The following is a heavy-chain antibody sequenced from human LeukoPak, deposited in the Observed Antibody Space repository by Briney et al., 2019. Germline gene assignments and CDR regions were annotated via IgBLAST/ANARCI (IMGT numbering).Heavy chain of an antibody. V-gene: IGHV3-74*01. D-gene: IGHD1-26*01. CDR3: ARDNYSGSRYFDH. CDR1: GFTFTRHW. CDR2: INSDGSST. J-gene: IGHJ4*02. Sequence: GGSLRLACAASGFTFTRHWMHWVRQGPGKGLVWLSRINSDGSSTNYADSVKGRFTISRDNAKNSLYLQMNSLRAEDTAIYYCARDNYSGSRYFDHWGQGTLVTVSS.